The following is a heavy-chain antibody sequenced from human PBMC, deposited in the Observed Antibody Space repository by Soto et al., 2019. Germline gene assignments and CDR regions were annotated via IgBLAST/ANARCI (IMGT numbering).Heavy chain of an antibody. D-gene: IGHD2-15*01. CDR1: GYAFTNYY. CDR3: ARSDDSTPYPLDL. V-gene: IGHV1-2*02. CDR2: MNPRSGGS. Sequence: ASVKVSCKASGYAFTNYYMHWLRQAPGQGLEWMGWMNPRSGGSKYAQAFQDRVTMTRDASISTAYMEMTSLRHGDTAVYFCARSDDSTPYPLDLWGPGTLVTVS. J-gene: IGHJ5*02.